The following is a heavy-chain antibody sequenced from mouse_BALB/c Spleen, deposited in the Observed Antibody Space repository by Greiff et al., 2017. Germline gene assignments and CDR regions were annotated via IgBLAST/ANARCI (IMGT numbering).Heavy chain of an antibody. CDR2: ISSGGSYT. V-gene: IGHV5-9-3*01. CDR1: GFTFSSYA. J-gene: IGHJ1*01. CDR3: ARLFITTVLYWYFDV. D-gene: IGHD1-1*01. Sequence: EVKLVESGGGLVKPGGSLKLSCAASGFTFSSYAMSWVRQTPEKRLEWVATISSGGSYTYYPDSVKGRFTISRDNAKNTLYLQMSSLRSEDTAMYYCARLFITTVLYWYFDVWGAGTTVTVSS.